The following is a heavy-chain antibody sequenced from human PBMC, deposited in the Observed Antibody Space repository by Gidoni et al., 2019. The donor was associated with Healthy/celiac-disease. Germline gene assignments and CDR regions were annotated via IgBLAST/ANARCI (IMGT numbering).Heavy chain of an antibody. CDR1: GVSFSGYY. CDR3: ARLGYSGYDPRGGYYYYGMDV. J-gene: IGHJ6*02. CDR2: INHSGST. Sequence: QVQLQQWGAGLLKPSETLSLTCAVYGVSFSGYYWSWIRQPPGKGLEWIGEINHSGSTNYNPSLKSRVTISVDTSKNQFSLKLSSVTDADTAVYYCARLGYSGYDPRGGYYYYGMDVWGQGTTVTVSS. V-gene: IGHV4-34*01. D-gene: IGHD5-12*01.